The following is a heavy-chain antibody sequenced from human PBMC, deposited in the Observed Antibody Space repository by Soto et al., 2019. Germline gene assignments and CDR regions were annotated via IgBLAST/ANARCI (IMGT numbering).Heavy chain of an antibody. D-gene: IGHD3-10*01. CDR3: ARDRMGYSGSGRCVGLCHYYHGMDV. Sequence: LSLTCTVSGGSISSYYWSWIRQSPGKGLEWIGYIYYSGNTNYNPSLKSRVTISVDTSKNQFSLRLSSVTAADTAVYYCARDRMGYSGSGRCVGLCHYYHGMDVWGQGTTV. CDR1: GGSISSYY. CDR2: IYYSGNT. J-gene: IGHJ6*02. V-gene: IGHV4-59*01.